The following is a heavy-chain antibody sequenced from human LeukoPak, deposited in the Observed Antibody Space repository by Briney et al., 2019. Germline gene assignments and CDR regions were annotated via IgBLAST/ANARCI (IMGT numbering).Heavy chain of an antibody. CDR1: GYTFTSYY. CDR2: INPSGGST. CDR3: ARIAYYYDSSEY. J-gene: IGHJ4*02. D-gene: IGHD3-22*01. V-gene: IGHV1-46*01. Sequence: ASVKVSCKASGYTFTSYYMHWVRQAPGQGLEWMGIINPSGGSTSYAQKFQGRVTMTRDMSTSTVYMELCSLRSEDTAVYYCARIAYYYDSSEYWGQGTLVTVSS.